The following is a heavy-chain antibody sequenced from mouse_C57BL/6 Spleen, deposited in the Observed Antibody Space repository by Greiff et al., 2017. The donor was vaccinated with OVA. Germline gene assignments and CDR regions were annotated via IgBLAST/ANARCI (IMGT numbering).Heavy chain of an antibody. CDR1: GYTFTSYW. Sequence: QVQLKQSGAELVKPGASVKLSCKASGYTFTSYWMQWVKQRPGQGLEWIGEIDPSDSYTNYNPKFKGKATVTVDTSSSTAYMQLSSLTSEDSAVDYCARGDTYAGDLDYWGQGTSVTVSS. J-gene: IGHJ4*01. CDR2: IDPSDSYT. CDR3: ARGDTYAGDLDY. V-gene: IGHV1-50*01. D-gene: IGHD2-12*01.